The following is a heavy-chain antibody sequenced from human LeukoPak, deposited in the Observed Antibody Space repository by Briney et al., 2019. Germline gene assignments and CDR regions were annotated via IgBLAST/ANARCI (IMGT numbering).Heavy chain of an antibody. CDR3: ARLVNTEGTPFDY. CDR1: GGSISSYY. J-gene: IGHJ4*02. V-gene: IGHV4-59*12. D-gene: IGHD4-17*01. CDR2: IYYSGST. Sequence: SETLSLTCTVSGGSISSYYWSWIRQPPGKGLEWIGYIYYSGSTNYNPSLKSRVTISVDTSKNQFSLKLSSVTAADTAVYYCARLVNTEGTPFDYWGQGTLVTVSS.